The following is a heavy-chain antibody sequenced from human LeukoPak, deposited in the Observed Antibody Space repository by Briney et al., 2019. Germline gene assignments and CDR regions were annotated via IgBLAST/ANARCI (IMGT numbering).Heavy chain of an antibody. D-gene: IGHD2-2*01. CDR2: IYTSGST. J-gene: IGHJ5*02. Sequence: SEPLSLTCTVSGGSISSYYWSWIRQPAGKGLGWIGRIYTSGSTNYNPSLKSRVTMSVDTSKNQFSLKLSSVTAADTAVYYCARELVVVPAAIGTLYNWFDPWGQGTLVTVSS. CDR1: GGSISSYY. V-gene: IGHV4-4*07. CDR3: ARELVVVPAAIGTLYNWFDP.